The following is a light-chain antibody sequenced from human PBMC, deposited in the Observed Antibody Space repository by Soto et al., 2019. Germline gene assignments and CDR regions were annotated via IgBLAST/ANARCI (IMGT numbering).Light chain of an antibody. CDR3: QQRRNWQDT. J-gene: IGKJ2*01. CDR1: QSVSSY. Sequence: EIVLTQSPATLSLSPGERATLSCRASQSVSSYLAWYQQKPGQAPRLLIYDASNRATVFPARFSGSGSGTDFTLTISSLETEDFAGDYCQQRRNWQDTFGQGTKLDIK. V-gene: IGKV3-11*01. CDR2: DAS.